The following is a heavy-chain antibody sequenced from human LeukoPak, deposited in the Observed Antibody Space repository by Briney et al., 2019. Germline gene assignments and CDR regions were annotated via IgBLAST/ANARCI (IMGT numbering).Heavy chain of an antibody. J-gene: IGHJ6*03. CDR1: GFTFSSYA. D-gene: IGHD4-17*01. Sequence: PGGSLRLSCAASGFTFSSYAMSWVRQAPGKGLEWVSAISGSGGSTYYADSVKGRSTISRDNSKNTLYLQMNSLRAEDTAVYYCAKDPHYGDSTHGYYYYYMDVWGKGTTVTVSS. CDR3: AKDPHYGDSTHGYYYYYMDV. CDR2: ISGSGGST. V-gene: IGHV3-23*01.